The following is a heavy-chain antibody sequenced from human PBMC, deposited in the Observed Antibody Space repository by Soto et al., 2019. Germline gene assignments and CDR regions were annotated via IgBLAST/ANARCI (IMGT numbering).Heavy chain of an antibody. CDR3: ARDGQGSYDFWSGHYYYYMDV. V-gene: IGHV4-59*01. J-gene: IGHJ6*03. CDR2: IYYSGST. Sequence: QVQLQESGPGLVKPSETLSLTCTVSGGSISSYYWSWIRQPPGKGLEWIGYIYYSGSTNYNPSLKSRVTRSVDTSKNQFSLKLSSVTAADTAVYYCARDGQGSYDFWSGHYYYYMDVWGKGTTVTVSS. CDR1: GGSISSYY. D-gene: IGHD3-3*01.